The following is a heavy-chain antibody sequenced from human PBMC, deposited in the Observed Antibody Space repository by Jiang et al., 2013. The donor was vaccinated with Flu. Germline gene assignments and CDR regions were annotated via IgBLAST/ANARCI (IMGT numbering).Heavy chain of an antibody. Sequence: QLVESGAEVKKPGSSVKVSCKASGGTFSSYAISWVRQAPGQGLEWMGGIIPIFGTANYAQKFQGRVTITADESTSTAYMELSSLRSEDTAVYYCARDLQRFLESMNNWFDPWGQGTLVTVSS. V-gene: IGHV1-69*01. J-gene: IGHJ5*02. CDR2: IIPIFGTA. CDR1: GGTFSSYA. D-gene: IGHD3-3*01. CDR3: ARDLQRFLESMNNWFDP.